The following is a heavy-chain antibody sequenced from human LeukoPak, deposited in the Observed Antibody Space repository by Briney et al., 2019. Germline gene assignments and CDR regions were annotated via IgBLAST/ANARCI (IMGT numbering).Heavy chain of an antibody. CDR3: ARGSGWNSFDP. J-gene: IGHJ5*02. V-gene: IGHV4-4*07. CDR2: IYSNGWA. Sequence: PSETLSLTCIVSGGSISSYYWSWIRQPAGKGLEWIGRIYSNGWADYNPPLKSRVSISIDTSKNHFSLKMSLATAADTALYYCARGSGWNSFDPWGQGTLVTVSS. CDR1: GGSISSYY. D-gene: IGHD6-19*01.